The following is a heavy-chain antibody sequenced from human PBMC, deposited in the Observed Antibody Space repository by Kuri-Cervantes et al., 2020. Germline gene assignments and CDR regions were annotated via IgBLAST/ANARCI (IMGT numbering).Heavy chain of an antibody. CDR1: GFSLSTTGMR. CDR2: IDWDDDK. Sequence: SGPTLVKPTQTLTLTCTFSGFSLSTTGMRVSWIRQPPDKALEWLARIDWDDDKRYSPSLKSRLTITKDTSKNQVVLTMTNMDPVDTATYYCAHRGLWTDFDYWGQGTLVTRLL. J-gene: IGHJ4*02. D-gene: IGHD1-1*01. V-gene: IGHV2-5*08. CDR3: AHRGLWTDFDY.